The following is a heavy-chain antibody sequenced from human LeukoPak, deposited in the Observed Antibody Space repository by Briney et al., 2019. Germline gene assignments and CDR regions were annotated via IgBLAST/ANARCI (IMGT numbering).Heavy chain of an antibody. CDR1: GDSISTSSYY. CDR2: IYYSGST. CDR3: ARQSTGTWNKYYYDSSEYFDY. D-gene: IGHD3-22*01. V-gene: IGHV4-39*07. J-gene: IGHJ4*02. Sequence: SETLSLTCSVSGDSISTSSYYWGWIRQPPGKGLEWIGSIYYSGSTYYNQSLKSRVTISVDTSKNQISLKLSSVTAADTAVYYCARQSTGTWNKYYYDSSEYFDYWGQGTLVTVSS.